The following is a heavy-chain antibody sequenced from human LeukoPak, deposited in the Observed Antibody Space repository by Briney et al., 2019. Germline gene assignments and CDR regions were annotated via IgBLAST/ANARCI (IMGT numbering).Heavy chain of an antibody. V-gene: IGHV3-66*01. J-gene: IGHJ4*02. D-gene: IGHD2-21*02. Sequence: GGSLRLSCAASGFTVSSNYMSWVRQAPGKGLEWVSVIYSGGSTYYADSVKGRFTISRDNSKNTLYLQMNSLRAEDTAIYYCARVHSDNYFDYWGQGTLVTVSS. CDR2: IYSGGST. CDR1: GFTVSSNY. CDR3: ARVHSDNYFDY.